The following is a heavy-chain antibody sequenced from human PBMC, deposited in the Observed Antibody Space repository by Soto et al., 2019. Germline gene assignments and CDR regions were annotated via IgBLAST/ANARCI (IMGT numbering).Heavy chain of an antibody. V-gene: IGHV3-74*01. D-gene: IGHD5-18*01. CDR1: GFTFSSYW. Sequence: LRLSCAASGFTFSSYWMHWVRQAPGKGLVWVSRINSDGSSTSYADSVKGRFTISRDNAKNTLYLQMNSLRAEDTAVYYCARDTAMGLGYYYYGMDVWGQGTTVTVSS. CDR3: ARDTAMGLGYYYYGMDV. CDR2: INSDGSST. J-gene: IGHJ6*02.